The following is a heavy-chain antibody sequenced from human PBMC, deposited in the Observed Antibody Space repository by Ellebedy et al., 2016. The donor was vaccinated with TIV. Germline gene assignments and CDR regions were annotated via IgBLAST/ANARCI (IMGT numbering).Heavy chain of an antibody. D-gene: IGHD6-13*01. CDR1: GGSISGSYFY. Sequence: SETLSLXXTVSGGSISGSYFYWGWIRQPPGKGLEWIGSIFYSGSTYYNPSLKSRVTMSVDTSMNQFSLNLSSVTAADTAVYYCARLVAAGTVHYFNPWGQGTQVTVSS. CDR2: IFYSGST. V-gene: IGHV4-39*01. CDR3: ARLVAAGTVHYFNP. J-gene: IGHJ5*02.